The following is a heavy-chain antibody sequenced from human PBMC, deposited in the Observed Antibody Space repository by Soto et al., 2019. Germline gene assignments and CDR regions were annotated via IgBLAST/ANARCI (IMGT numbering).Heavy chain of an antibody. D-gene: IGHD6-6*01. CDR2: INPSGGST. CDR3: ARAIAARPAFDF. Sequence: AASVKVSCKASGYTFTSYYMHWVRQAPGQGLEWMGIINPSGGSTSYAQKFQGRGTMTRETSTSTVYKEVSSLISDDTDVYYCARAIAARPAFDFWGQGTLVNVSS. V-gene: IGHV1-46*03. J-gene: IGHJ4*02. CDR1: GYTFTSYY.